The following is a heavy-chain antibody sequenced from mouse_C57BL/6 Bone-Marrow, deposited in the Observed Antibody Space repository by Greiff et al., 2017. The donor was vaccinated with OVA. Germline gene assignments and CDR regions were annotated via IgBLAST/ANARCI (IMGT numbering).Heavy chain of an antibody. CDR3: ARRPYYYGSSYYAMDY. V-gene: IGHV5-15*01. CDR2: ISNLAYSI. D-gene: IGHD1-1*01. Sequence: EVQLVESGGGLVQPGGSLKLSCAASGFTFSDYGMAWVRQAPRKGPEWVAFISNLAYSIYYADTVTGRFTISSENAKNTLYLEMSSLRSEDTAMYYCARRPYYYGSSYYAMDYWGQGTSVTVSS. J-gene: IGHJ4*01. CDR1: GFTFSDYG.